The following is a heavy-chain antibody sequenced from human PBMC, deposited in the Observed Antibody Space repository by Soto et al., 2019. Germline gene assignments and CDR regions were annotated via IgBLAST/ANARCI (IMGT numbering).Heavy chain of an antibody. CDR2: TYYRSKWYN. CDR1: GDSVSSNSAA. CDR3: ARVPIYSSGWYYYGMDV. D-gene: IGHD6-19*01. V-gene: IGHV6-1*01. Sequence: PSQTLSLTCAISGDSVSSNSAAWNWIRQSPSRGLEWLGRTYYRSKWYNDYAVSVKSRITINPDTSKNQFSLQLNSVTPEDTAVYYCARVPIYSSGWYYYGMDVWGQGTTVTVSS. J-gene: IGHJ6*02.